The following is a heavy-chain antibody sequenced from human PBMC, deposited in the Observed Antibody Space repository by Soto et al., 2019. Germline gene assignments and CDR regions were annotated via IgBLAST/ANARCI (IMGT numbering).Heavy chain of an antibody. Sequence: QVQLVESGGGVVQPGRSLRLSCAASGFTFSSHAMNWVRQAPGKGLEWVAVMSYDGSNEYNSESVKGRVTISRDNSKNTLSLQMNSLRAEDTAMYFCARGTTTSAFSGMDVWGQGTTVTVSS. CDR2: MSYDGSNE. CDR3: ARGTTTSAFSGMDV. J-gene: IGHJ6*02. V-gene: IGHV3-30-3*01. CDR1: GFTFSSHA. D-gene: IGHD1-1*01.